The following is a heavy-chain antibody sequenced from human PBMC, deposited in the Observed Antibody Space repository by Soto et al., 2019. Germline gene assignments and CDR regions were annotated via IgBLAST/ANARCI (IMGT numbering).Heavy chain of an antibody. CDR3: ARANWYYEY. Sequence: QVHLQESGPGLVKPSETLSLTCTVSGGSINNHYWSWIRQPPGKGLDWIGYIYYTGSTNYNPSLTGRVTMSSHTSKNRVSLNLTSLTAADTAIYYCARANWYYEYWGKVTLVTVSS. D-gene: IGHD7-27*01. CDR1: GGSINNHY. V-gene: IGHV4-59*11. J-gene: IGHJ4*02. CDR2: IYYTGST.